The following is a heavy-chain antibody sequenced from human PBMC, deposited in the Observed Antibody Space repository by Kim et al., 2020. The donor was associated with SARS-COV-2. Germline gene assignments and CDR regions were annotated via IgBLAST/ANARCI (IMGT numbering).Heavy chain of an antibody. CDR3: TTDGALRYCDWFQFDY. D-gene: IGHD3-9*01. Sequence: PVKGRFTISRDNSKNTPYLQMNSLKTEDTAVYYCTTDGALRYCDWFQFDYWGQGTLVTVSS. V-gene: IGHV3-15*01. J-gene: IGHJ4*02.